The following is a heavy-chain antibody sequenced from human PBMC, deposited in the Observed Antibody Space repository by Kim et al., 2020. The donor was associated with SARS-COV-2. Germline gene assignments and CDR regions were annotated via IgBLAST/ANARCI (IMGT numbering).Heavy chain of an antibody. D-gene: IGHD1-1*01. CDR3: ARDMLEGTGGAFDI. Sequence: GGSLRLSCAASGFTFSSYSMNWVRQAPGKGLEWVSSISSSSSYIYYADSVKGRFTISRDNAKNSLYLQMNSLRAEDTAVYYCARDMLEGTGGAFDIWGQGTMVTVSS. CDR2: ISSSSSYI. V-gene: IGHV3-21*01. J-gene: IGHJ3*02. CDR1: GFTFSSYS.